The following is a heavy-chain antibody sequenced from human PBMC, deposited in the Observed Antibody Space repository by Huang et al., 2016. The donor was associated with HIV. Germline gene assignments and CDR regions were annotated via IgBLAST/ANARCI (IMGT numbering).Heavy chain of an antibody. J-gene: IGHJ6*03. CDR1: GGSFSGYY. CDR2: INHSGSN. Sequence: QVQLQQWGAGLLRPSETLSLTCAVYGGSFSGYYGTWIRQPPGKGLEWIGEINHSGSNNNNPPLRSRVTISVDTSRNQFSPTLSSVTAADTAVYYCAGGQGGYYYYYMDVWGKGTTVTVSS. V-gene: IGHV4-34*01. CDR3: AGGQGGYYYYYMDV.